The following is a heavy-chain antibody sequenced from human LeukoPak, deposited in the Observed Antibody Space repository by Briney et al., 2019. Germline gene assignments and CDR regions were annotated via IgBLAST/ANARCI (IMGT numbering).Heavy chain of an antibody. CDR3: ARVNYDFWSGSLDY. J-gene: IGHJ4*02. CDR2: IYYSGST. D-gene: IGHD3-3*01. V-gene: IGHV4-59*01. CDR1: GGSISSYY. Sequence: SETLSLTCAVSGGSISSYYWSWIRQPPGKGLEWIGYIYYSGSTNYNPSLKSRVTISVDTSKNQFSLKLSSVTAADTAVYYCARVNYDFWSGSLDYWGQGTLVTVSS.